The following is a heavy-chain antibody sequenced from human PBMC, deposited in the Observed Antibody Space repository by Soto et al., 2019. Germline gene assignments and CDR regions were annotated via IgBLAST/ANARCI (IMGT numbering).Heavy chain of an antibody. CDR1: GGTFSSYA. Sequence: ASVKVSCKASGGTFSSYAISCVRQAPGQGLEWMGGIIPIFGTANYAQKFQGRVTITADESTSTAYMELSSLRSEDTAVYYCARAPLIVGATIGGADYWGQGTLVTSPQ. V-gene: IGHV1-69*13. CDR3: ARAPLIVGATIGGADY. J-gene: IGHJ4*02. CDR2: IIPIFGTA. D-gene: IGHD1-26*01.